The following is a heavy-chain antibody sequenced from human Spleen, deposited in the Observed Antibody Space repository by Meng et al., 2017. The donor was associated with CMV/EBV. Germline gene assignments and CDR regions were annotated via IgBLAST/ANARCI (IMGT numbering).Heavy chain of an antibody. V-gene: IGHV1-18*01. J-gene: IGHJ6*02. D-gene: IGHD5-12*01. CDR2: ISAYNGNT. Sequence: ASVKVSCKASGYTFTSYGMSWVRQAPGQGLEWMGWISAYNGNTNYAQKLQGRVTMTTDTSTSTAYMELRSLRSDDTAVYYCARGGPNGYEQNYYYGMDVWGQGTTVTVSS. CDR1: GYTFTSYG. CDR3: ARGGPNGYEQNYYYGMDV.